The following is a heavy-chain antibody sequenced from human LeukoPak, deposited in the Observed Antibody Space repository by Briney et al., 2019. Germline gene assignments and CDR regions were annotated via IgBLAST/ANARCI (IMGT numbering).Heavy chain of an antibody. CDR3: ARGMDDYIVATTSLDY. V-gene: IGHV1-24*01. Sequence: AASVKVSCKVSGYTLTELAMYWVRQAPGKGLEWMGGFDAEDGETVYAQKFRDRVTITADESTTTAYMELRSLRSEDTAVYYCARGMDDYIVATTSLDYWGQGTLVTVSS. CDR2: FDAEDGET. J-gene: IGHJ4*02. D-gene: IGHD5-12*01. CDR1: GYTLTELA.